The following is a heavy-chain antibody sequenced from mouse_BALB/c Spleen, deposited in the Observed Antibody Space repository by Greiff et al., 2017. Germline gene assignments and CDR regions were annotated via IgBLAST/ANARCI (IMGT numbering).Heavy chain of an antibody. J-gene: IGHJ3*01. Sequence: QVQLQQSGPSLVQPSQSLSITCTVSGFSLTSYGVHWVRQSPGKGLEWLGVIWRGGSTDYNAAFMSRLSITKDNSKSQVFLKMNSLQTDDTARYYCARDKGIYYDYEGFAYWGQGTLVTVSA. D-gene: IGHD2-4*01. CDR2: IWRGGST. CDR1: GFSLTSYG. CDR3: ARDKGIYYDYEGFAY. V-gene: IGHV2-5-1*01.